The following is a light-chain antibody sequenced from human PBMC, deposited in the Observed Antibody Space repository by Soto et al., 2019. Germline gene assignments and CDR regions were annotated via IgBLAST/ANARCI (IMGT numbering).Light chain of an antibody. CDR1: SSDVGTYNL. CDR3: CSYAGSSTLV. CDR2: EVN. Sequence: QFALTQPASVSESPGQSITISCTGTSSDVGTYNLVSWYQHHPGKAPKLMIYEVNNRPSGVSNRFSGSKSGNTASLTISGLQAEDEADYYCCSYAGSSTLVFGGGTKLTV. V-gene: IGLV2-23*02. J-gene: IGLJ3*02.